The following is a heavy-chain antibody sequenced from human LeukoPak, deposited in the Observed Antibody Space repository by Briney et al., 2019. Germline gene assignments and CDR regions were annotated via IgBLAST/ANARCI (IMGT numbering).Heavy chain of an antibody. CDR2: INIGGTNT. CDR3: ATDGAGFDT. CDR1: GFTFNDYY. V-gene: IGHV3-11*01. J-gene: IGHJ5*02. Sequence: GGSLRLSCAASGFTFNDYYMSWVRQAPGKGPEWLSYINIGGTNTHYADSVKGRFTISRDNAKKSLYLEMNNLRAEDTAVYYCATDGAGFDTWGQGVLVTVSS.